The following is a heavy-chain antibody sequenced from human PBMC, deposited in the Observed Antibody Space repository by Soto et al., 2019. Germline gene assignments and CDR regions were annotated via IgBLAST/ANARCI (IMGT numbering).Heavy chain of an antibody. CDR2: ISGSGGST. Sequence: PGGSLRLSCPASGFTFSSYAMSWVRQAPGKGLEWVSAISGSGGSTYYADCVKGRFTISRDNSKNTLYLQMNSLRAEDTAVYYCAKTPPGGLGKGFFGYWGQGTLVTVSS. CDR1: GFTFSSYA. CDR3: AKTPPGGLGKGFFGY. D-gene: IGHD7-27*01. V-gene: IGHV3-23*01. J-gene: IGHJ4*02.